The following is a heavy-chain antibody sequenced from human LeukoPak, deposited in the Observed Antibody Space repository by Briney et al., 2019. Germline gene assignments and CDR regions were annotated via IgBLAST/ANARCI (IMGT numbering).Heavy chain of an antibody. J-gene: IGHJ4*02. V-gene: IGHV1-46*01. CDR1: GYTFTSYY. CDR2: INPSGGST. D-gene: IGHD6-6*01. CDR3: ARPRVEYSSSFTLDY. Sequence: ASVKVSCKASGYTFTSYYMHWVRQAPGQGLEWMGIINPSGGSTSYAQKFQGRVTMIRDTSTSTVYMELSSLRSEDTAVYYCARPRVEYSSSFTLDYWGQGTLVTVSS.